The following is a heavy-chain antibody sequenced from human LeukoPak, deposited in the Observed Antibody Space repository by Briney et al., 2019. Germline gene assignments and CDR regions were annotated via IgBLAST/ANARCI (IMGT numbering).Heavy chain of an antibody. CDR2: INPSGGST. CDR3: ARAFQAAAVTLGMDV. CDR1: GYTFTSKY. J-gene: IGHJ6*04. Sequence: ASVKVSCKASGYTFTSKYTHWVRQAPGQGLEWMGIINPSGGSTSYAQKFQGRVTMTRDTSTSTVYMELSSLRSEDTAVYYCARAFQAAAVTLGMDVWGKGTTVTVSS. V-gene: IGHV1-46*01. D-gene: IGHD6-25*01.